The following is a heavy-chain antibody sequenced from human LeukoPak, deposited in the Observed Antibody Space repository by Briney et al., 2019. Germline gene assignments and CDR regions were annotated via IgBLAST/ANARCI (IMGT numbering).Heavy chain of an antibody. CDR3: ARGRGSSSRATRQINWFDP. J-gene: IGHJ5*02. Sequence: ASVKVSCKASGYTFTSYDINWVRQATGQGLEWMGWMNPNSGNTGYAQKFQGRVTMTRNTSISTAYMELSSLRSEDTAVYYCARGRGSSSRATRQINWFDPWGQGTLVTVSS. CDR2: MNPNSGNT. D-gene: IGHD6-13*01. CDR1: GYTFTSYD. V-gene: IGHV1-8*01.